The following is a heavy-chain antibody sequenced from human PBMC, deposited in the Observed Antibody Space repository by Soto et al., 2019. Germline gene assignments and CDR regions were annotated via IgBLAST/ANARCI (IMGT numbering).Heavy chain of an antibody. Sequence: ASVKLSCKASGYTFTGYYMHWVRQAPGQGLEWMGWINPNSGGTNYAQKFQGWVTMTRDTSISTAYMELSRLRSDDTAVYYCARESLDNIVVVPAARYYSGMDVWAKGPRSPSP. D-gene: IGHD2-2*01. CDR1: GYTFTGYY. CDR3: ARESLDNIVVVPAARYYSGMDV. V-gene: IGHV1-2*04. J-gene: IGHJ6*02. CDR2: INPNSGGT.